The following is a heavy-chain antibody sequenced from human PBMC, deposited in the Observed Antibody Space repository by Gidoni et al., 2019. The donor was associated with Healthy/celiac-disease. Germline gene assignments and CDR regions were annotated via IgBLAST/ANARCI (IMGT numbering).Heavy chain of an antibody. CDR1: GCSISSSSYY. CDR2: IYYSGST. Sequence: QLQLQESGPGLVTPSEPLSLTCTVPGCSISSSSYYWGWIRQPPGKGLEWIGSIYYSGSTYYNPSLKSRVTISVDTSKNQFSLKLSSVTAADTAVYYCARRSSSGSSRFDPWGQGTLVTVSS. V-gene: IGHV4-39*01. J-gene: IGHJ5*02. D-gene: IGHD3-22*01. CDR3: ARRSSSGSSRFDP.